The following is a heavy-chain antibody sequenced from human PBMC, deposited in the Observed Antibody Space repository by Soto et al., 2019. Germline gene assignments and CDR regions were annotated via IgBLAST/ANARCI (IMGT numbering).Heavy chain of an antibody. Sequence: QVNLVQSGAEVKKPGASVKVSCKASGYTFTSYDISWVRQAPGQGLEWMGWISADNGNTIYAQKVQGRVTMTTDTTTSTAYMELRSLRSDDTAVYYCARDITATSTRWFDPWGQGTLVTVSS. CDR1: GYTFTSYD. V-gene: IGHV1-18*04. D-gene: IGHD6-13*01. CDR2: ISADNGNT. CDR3: ARDITATSTRWFDP. J-gene: IGHJ5*02.